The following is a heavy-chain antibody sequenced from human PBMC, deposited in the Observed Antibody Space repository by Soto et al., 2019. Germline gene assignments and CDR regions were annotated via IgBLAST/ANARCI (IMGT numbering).Heavy chain of an antibody. J-gene: IGHJ6*02. CDR3: GASIFYHGMDV. CDR1: GYTFTNYW. V-gene: IGHV5-51*01. CDR2: IYPGDSDT. Sequence: GESLKISCEGSGYTFTNYWNGWVRQMPGKGLEWMGIIYPGDSDTKYNPSFQGQVTISADKSITTTYLQWSSLKASDTAMYYCGASIFYHGMDVWGQGTTVTVSS.